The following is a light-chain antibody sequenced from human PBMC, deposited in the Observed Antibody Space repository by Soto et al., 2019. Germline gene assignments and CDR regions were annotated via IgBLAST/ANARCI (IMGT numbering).Light chain of an antibody. V-gene: IGKV1-39*01. CDR2: AAS. Sequence: IKMNLSPSTLPVSENDRVTITCRASQSISSLLDWYQQKPGKAPKLLIYAASSLQSGVPSRFSGSGSGTDFTLTISSLQPEDFATYYCQQNYSTPVCFGQVTGLE. CDR1: QSISSL. J-gene: IGKJ5*01. CDR3: QQNYSTPVC.